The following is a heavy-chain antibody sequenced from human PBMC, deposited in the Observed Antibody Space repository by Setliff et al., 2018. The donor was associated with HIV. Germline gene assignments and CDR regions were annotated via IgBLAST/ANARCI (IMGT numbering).Heavy chain of an antibody. CDR3: ARHPTTWIQLWAFDY. Sequence: SETLSLTCTVSGDSISSYYWNWIRQPPGKALEWIGYIYYGSTHYNPSFEGRVTISVDTSKNQFSLKLRSVSAADTAMYYCARHPTTWIQLWAFDYWGQGTLVTVSS. CDR1: GDSISSYY. D-gene: IGHD5-18*01. V-gene: IGHV4-59*08. CDR2: IYYGST. J-gene: IGHJ4*02.